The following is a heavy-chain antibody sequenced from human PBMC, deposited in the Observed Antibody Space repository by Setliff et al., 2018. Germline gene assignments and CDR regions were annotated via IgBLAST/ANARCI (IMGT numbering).Heavy chain of an antibody. D-gene: IGHD6-19*01. CDR1: GYTFNTFG. V-gene: IGHV1-18*01. CDR3: VRSSAPQVVLAADFDF. CDR2: ISPYNGDT. Sequence: ASVKVSCKTSGYTFNTFGISWVRRAPGQGFDWMGWISPYNGDTNYPQWLQDRVTMTIDTSATTVYMELQSLRSDDTAVYYCVRSSAPQVVLAADFDFWGQGTPVTVSS. J-gene: IGHJ4*02.